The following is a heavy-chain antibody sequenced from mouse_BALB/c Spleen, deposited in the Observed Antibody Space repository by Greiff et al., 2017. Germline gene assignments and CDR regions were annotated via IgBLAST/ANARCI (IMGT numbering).Heavy chain of an antibody. J-gene: IGHJ4*01. CDR2: ISSGGSYT. CDR3: ARHPDGYYGLYYAMDY. V-gene: IGHV5-6*01. D-gene: IGHD2-3*01. CDR1: GFTFSSYG. Sequence: EVMLVESGGDLVKPGGSLKLSCAASGFTFSSYGMSWVRQTPDKRLEWVATISSGGSYTYYPDSVKGRFTISRDNAKNTLYLQMSSLKSEDTAMYYCARHPDGYYGLYYAMDYWGQGTSVTVSS.